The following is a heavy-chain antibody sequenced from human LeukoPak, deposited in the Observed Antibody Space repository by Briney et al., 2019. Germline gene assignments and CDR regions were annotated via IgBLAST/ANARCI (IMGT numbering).Heavy chain of an antibody. D-gene: IGHD6-19*01. CDR1: GGSISPYY. J-gene: IGHJ6*02. CDR2: IYYFGNT. V-gene: IGHV4-59*01. Sequence: SETLSLTCTVSGGSISPYYWSWIRQPPGKGLEWIGYIYYFGNTNYNPSLKSRVSISVDTSKNQFSLKLNSVTAADTAVYFCAREPMAGPDYYYYGMDVWGQGTTVTVSS. CDR3: AREPMAGPDYYYYGMDV.